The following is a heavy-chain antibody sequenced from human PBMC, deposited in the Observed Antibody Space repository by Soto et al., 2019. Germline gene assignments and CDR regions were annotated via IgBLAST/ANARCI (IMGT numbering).Heavy chain of an antibody. CDR2: ISTNGGST. CDR1: GFTFSSYA. J-gene: IGHJ4*02. Sequence: GGSLRLSCSASGFTFSSYAMHWVRQAPGKGLEYVSSISTNGGSTHYADSVKGRFTISRDNSKNTLYLQMNSLRAEDTAAYYCATGSSGSYRYYFDSWGQGTLVTVSS. V-gene: IGHV3-64*04. CDR3: ATGSSGSYRYYFDS. D-gene: IGHD3-10*01.